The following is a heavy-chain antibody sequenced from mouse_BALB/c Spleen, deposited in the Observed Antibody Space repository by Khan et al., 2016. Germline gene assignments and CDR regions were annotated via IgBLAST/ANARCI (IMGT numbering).Heavy chain of an antibody. CDR2: ILPGSGST. V-gene: IGHV1-9*01. J-gene: IGHJ4*01. Sequence: QVQLQQSGAELMKPGASVKISCTATGYTFSSYWTEWIKQRPGHDLVWIVEILPGSGSTNYNETFKGKTTFTADTSSNTAYLQFSSLTSEDSACYYCARCDYDSFYAMDCWGQGTSVTVSS. CDR1: GYTFSSYW. D-gene: IGHD2-4*01. CDR3: ARCDYDSFYAMDC.